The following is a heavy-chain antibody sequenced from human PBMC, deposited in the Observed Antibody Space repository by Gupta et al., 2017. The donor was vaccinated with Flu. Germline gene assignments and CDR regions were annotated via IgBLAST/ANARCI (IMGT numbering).Heavy chain of an antibody. CDR3: ASSGVLAADAVDV. Sequence: QVQLVPSGAEVRNPGASINVSCKASRDTFPRFDMNWVRQAPGQGLEWIGWMNPNSGDTDYAKQFQGRVSMNWDTSIWTAYLELSSLKSDDTAVYYCASSGVLAADAVDVWGQGTMVFVSS. J-gene: IGHJ3*01. CDR1: RDTFPRFD. D-gene: IGHD3-10*01. CDR2: MNPNSGDT. V-gene: IGHV1-8*01.